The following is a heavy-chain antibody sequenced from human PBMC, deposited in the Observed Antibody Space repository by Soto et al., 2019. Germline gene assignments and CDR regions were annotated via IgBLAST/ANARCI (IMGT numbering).Heavy chain of an antibody. J-gene: IGHJ6*02. CDR2: ISSSSSTI. CDR3: ARASFNYYGMDV. V-gene: IGHV3-48*02. Sequence: GGSLRLSCGASGFTFSSYSMNWVRQAPGKGLEWVSYISSSSSTIYYADSVKGRFTISRDNAKNSLYLQMNSLRDEDTAVYYCARASFNYYGMDVWGQGTTVTVSS. CDR1: GFTFSSYS.